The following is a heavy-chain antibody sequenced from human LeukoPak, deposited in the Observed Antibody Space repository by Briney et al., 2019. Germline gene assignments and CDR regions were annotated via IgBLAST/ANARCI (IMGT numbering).Heavy chain of an antibody. CDR1: GFTFSSYW. J-gene: IGHJ4*02. V-gene: IGHV3-7*03. D-gene: IGHD2-2*01. Sequence: GGSLRLSCAASGFTFSSYWMNWARQAPGKGLEWVASINHNGNVNYYVDSVKGRFTISRDNAKNSLYLQMNSLRAEDTAIYYCARDPNCGSDSCYYVHWGQGTLVTVSS. CDR3: ARDPNCGSDSCYYVH. CDR2: INHNGNVN.